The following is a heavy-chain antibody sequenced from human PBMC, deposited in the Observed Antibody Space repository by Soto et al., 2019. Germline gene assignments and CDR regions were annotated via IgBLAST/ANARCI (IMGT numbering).Heavy chain of an antibody. CDR2: ISGSGGST. CDR3: AKNWDTTFSSSSH. CDR1: GFPFSTYA. Sequence: EVQLLESGGGLVQPGGSLRLSCAASGFPFSTYAMPWVRQAPGKGLEWVSAISGSGGSTYYADSVKGRFTISRDKSKSTLFVQMNSLRAEDTAVYYCAKNWDTTFSSSSHWGQGALVTVSS. J-gene: IGHJ4*02. D-gene: IGHD6-6*01. V-gene: IGHV3-23*01.